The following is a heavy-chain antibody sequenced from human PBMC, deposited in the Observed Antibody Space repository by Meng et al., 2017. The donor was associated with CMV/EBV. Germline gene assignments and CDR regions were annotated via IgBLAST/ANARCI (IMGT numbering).Heavy chain of an antibody. CDR2: INSDGSST. CDR1: GSTFSSYW. CDR3: ARDQVTPGFYYSSSSTQYGMDV. V-gene: IGHV3-74*01. Sequence: GESLKISCAASGSTFSSYWMHWVRQAPGKGLVWVSRINSDGSSTSYADSVKGRFTISRDNAKNTLYLQMNSLRAEDTAVYYCARDQVTPGFYYSSSSTQYGMDVWGQGTTVTVSS. D-gene: IGHD6-6*01. J-gene: IGHJ6*02.